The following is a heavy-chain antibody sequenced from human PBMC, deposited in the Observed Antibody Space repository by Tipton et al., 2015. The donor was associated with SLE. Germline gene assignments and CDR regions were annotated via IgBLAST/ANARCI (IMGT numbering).Heavy chain of an antibody. CDR2: IYHSGST. J-gene: IGHJ4*02. D-gene: IGHD6-13*01. CDR3: ASQLAAAGTWSY. V-gene: IGHV4-38-2*01. CDR1: GYSISSGYY. Sequence: TLSLTCGVSGYSISSGYYWGWMRQPPGKGLEWIGSIYHSGSTYYNPSLKSRVTISVDTSKNQFSLKLSSVTAADTAVYYCASQLAAAGTWSYWGQGTLVTVSS.